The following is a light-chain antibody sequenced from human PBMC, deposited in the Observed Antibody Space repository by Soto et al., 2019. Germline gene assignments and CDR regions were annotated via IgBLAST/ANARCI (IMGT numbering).Light chain of an antibody. CDR3: FSYAGSSTYV. Sequence: QSVLTQPASVSGSPGQSITISCAGTSSDVGSYNLVSWYQNHPGKAPKLMIYEGSKRPSGVSNRFSGSKSGNTASLTISGLQAADEADYFCFSYAGSSTYVLGTATKVTV. CDR2: EGS. V-gene: IGLV2-23*01. CDR1: SSDVGSYNL. J-gene: IGLJ1*01.